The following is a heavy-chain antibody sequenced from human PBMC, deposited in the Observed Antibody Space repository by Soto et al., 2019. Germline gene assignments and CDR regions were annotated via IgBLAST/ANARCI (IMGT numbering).Heavy chain of an antibody. CDR1: GGTFSSYA. CDR2: IIPIFGTA. CDR3: ARALLSDLDIVVVPAAYYYYYGMDV. V-gene: IGHV1-69*01. J-gene: IGHJ6*02. Sequence: VQLVPSGAEVKKPGSSVKVSCKASGGTFSSYAISWVRQAPGQGLEWMGGIIPIFGTANYAQKFQGRVTITADESTSRAYMELSSLRSEDTAVYYCARALLSDLDIVVVPAAYYYYYGMDVWGQGTTVTVSS. D-gene: IGHD2-2*01.